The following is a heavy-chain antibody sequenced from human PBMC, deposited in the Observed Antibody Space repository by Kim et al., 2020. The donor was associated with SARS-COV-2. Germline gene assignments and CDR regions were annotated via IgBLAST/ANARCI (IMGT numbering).Heavy chain of an antibody. Sequence: SVKVSCKASGGTFSSYAISWVRQAPGQGLEWMGWIIPIFGTTNYAQKFQDRVTITADESTSTAYMDLSSLRSEDTAVYYCARSRYCTGGSCYSKYYYGMDVWGQGTTVTVSS. CDR1: GGTFSSYA. D-gene: IGHD2-15*01. V-gene: IGHV1-69*13. CDR3: ARSRYCTGGSCYSKYYYGMDV. J-gene: IGHJ6*02. CDR2: IIPIFGTT.